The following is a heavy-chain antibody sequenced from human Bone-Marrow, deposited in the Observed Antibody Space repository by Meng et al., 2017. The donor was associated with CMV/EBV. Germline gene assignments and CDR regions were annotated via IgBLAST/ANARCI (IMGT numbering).Heavy chain of an antibody. V-gene: IGHV1-69*05. Sequence: SVKVSCKASGCTFSSYAISWVRQAPGQGLEWMGGIIPIFGTANYAQKFQGRVTITTDESTSTAYMELSSLRSEDTAVYYCARGFSLEWLPIRMGYYYYGMDVWGQGTTVTVSS. D-gene: IGHD3-3*01. J-gene: IGHJ6*02. CDR3: ARGFSLEWLPIRMGYYYYGMDV. CDR2: IIPIFGTA. CDR1: GCTFSSYA.